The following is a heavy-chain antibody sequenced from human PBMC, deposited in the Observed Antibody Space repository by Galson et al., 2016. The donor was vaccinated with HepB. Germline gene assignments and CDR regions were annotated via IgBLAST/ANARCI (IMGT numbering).Heavy chain of an antibody. Sequence: SLRLSCAASGFIFRNYVMSWVRQAPGKGLEWVSGISRGGDSTYYADSVKGRFTISRDNSKNTLYLQMNSLRAEDTAVYYCAKDREDHGDYAFDYWGQGTLVTVSS. CDR3: AKDREDHGDYAFDY. CDR1: GFIFRNYV. CDR2: ISRGGDST. J-gene: IGHJ4*02. V-gene: IGHV3-23*01. D-gene: IGHD4-17*01.